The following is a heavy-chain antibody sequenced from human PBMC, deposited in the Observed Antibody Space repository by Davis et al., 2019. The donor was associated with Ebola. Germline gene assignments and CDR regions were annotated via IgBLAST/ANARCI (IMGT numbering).Heavy chain of an antibody. CDR3: ARGSPRGGAARPGSDAFDI. CDR1: EFTFSTYW. CDR2: MNTAGSST. J-gene: IGHJ3*02. D-gene: IGHD6-6*01. V-gene: IGHV3-74*01. Sequence: GESLKISCAASEFTFSTYWVHWVRQAPGKGLMWVSRMNTAGSSTNYADSVKGRFTISRDNAKNTLYLQMNSLTAEDTAGYYCARGSPRGGAARPGSDAFDIWGQGTVVTVSS.